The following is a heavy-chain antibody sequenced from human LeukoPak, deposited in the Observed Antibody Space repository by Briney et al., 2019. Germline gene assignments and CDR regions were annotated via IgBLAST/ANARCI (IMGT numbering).Heavy chain of an antibody. D-gene: IGHD3-9*01. Sequence: GASVKVSCKASGYTFTSYHMHWVRQAPGQRLEWMGIINPSGGTTNYAQKFRGRVTMNRDMSTSTVYMELSSLRSEDTAVYYCARDLVHHRLLATGYNWFDPWGQGTLVTVSS. CDR3: ARDLVHHRLLATGYNWFDP. CDR2: INPSGGTT. V-gene: IGHV1-46*01. CDR1: GYTFTSYH. J-gene: IGHJ5*02.